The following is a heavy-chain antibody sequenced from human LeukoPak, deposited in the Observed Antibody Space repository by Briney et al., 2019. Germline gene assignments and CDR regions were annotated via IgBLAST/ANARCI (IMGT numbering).Heavy chain of an antibody. CDR3: ARSLGFLSL. Sequence: SEALSLTCTVSGDSISSYSWSWIRQPPGKGLEWIGYLHNSGVTSYNPSLKSRVTISTDTSRNQFSLKLTSVIAADTAVYYCARSLGFLSLWGQGTLVTVSS. CDR1: GDSISSYS. V-gene: IGHV4-59*01. CDR2: LHNSGVT. D-gene: IGHD3-3*01. J-gene: IGHJ4*02.